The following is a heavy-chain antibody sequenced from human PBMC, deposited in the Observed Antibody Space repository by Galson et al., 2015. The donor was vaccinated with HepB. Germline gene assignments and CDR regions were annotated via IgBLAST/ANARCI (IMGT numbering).Heavy chain of an antibody. Sequence: SVKVSCKASGYTFTSYAMHWVRQAPGQRLEWMGWINAGNGNTKYSQKFQGRVTITRDTSASTAYMELSSLRSEDTAVYYCARNDILTGFLSNNWFDPWGQGTLVTVSS. V-gene: IGHV1-3*01. J-gene: IGHJ5*02. D-gene: IGHD3-9*01. CDR2: INAGNGNT. CDR1: GYTFTSYA. CDR3: ARNDILTGFLSNNWFDP.